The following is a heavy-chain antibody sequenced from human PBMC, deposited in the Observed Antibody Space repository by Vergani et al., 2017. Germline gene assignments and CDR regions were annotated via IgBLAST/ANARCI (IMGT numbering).Heavy chain of an antibody. CDR2: IYYSGST. Sequence: QLQLQESGPGLVKPSETLSLTCTVSGGSISSSSYYWGWIRQPPGKGLEWIGSIYYSGSTYYNPSLKSRVTISVDTSKNQFSLKLSSVTAADTAVYYCAGHLELGCFDYWGQGTLVTVSS. V-gene: IGHV4-39*01. J-gene: IGHJ4*02. CDR1: GGSISSSSYY. D-gene: IGHD1-7*01. CDR3: AGHLELGCFDY.